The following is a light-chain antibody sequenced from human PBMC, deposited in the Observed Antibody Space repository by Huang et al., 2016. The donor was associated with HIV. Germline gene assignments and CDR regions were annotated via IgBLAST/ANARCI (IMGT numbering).Light chain of an antibody. CDR2: DAS. CDR1: QSVSSY. V-gene: IGKV3-11*01. CDR3: QQRSNWPLT. J-gene: IGKJ4*01. Sequence: EIVLTQSPATLSLSPGERATLSCRASQSVSSYLVWYQHKPGQAPRRLIYDASNRAAGIPARFSGSGSGTDFNLTISGLEPEDSAVYYCQQRSNWPLTFGGGTKVEIK.